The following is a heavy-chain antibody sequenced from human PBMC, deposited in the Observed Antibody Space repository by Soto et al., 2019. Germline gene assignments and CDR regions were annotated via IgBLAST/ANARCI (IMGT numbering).Heavy chain of an antibody. V-gene: IGHV3-11*06. Sequence: QVQLVESGGVLVKPGGSLRLSCAASGFTFSDYYMSWIRQAPGKGLEWVSYITSSRSNFTNYADSVKGRFTISRDNAKNSVYLQMDSLRVEDTAVYYCVRDRGYSGFFYWGQGVLVTVSA. J-gene: IGHJ4*02. CDR2: ITSSRSNFT. CDR1: GFTFSDYY. CDR3: VRDRGYSGFFY. D-gene: IGHD5-12*01.